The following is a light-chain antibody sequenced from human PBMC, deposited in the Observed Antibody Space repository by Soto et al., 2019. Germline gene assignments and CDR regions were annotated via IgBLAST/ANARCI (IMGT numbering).Light chain of an antibody. Sequence: EIVLTQSPGTLSLSPGERATLSCRASQSVNSNYLAWYRRKPGQAPSLLIYGASTRATGIPGRFSGSGSGTDFTLTITSLEQEAFAVYYCEQCGSSPPTFGQGTKVEIK. CDR2: GAS. J-gene: IGKJ1*01. CDR3: EQCGSSPPT. V-gene: IGKV3-20*01. CDR1: QSVNSNY.